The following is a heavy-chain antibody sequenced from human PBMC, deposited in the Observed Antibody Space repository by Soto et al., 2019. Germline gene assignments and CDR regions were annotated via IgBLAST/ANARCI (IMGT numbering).Heavy chain of an antibody. CDR1: GGSVSSGSYY. J-gene: IGHJ3*02. CDR2: IYYSGST. CDR3: ARLIVGATFWAFDI. Sequence: SETLSLTCTVSGGSVSSGSYYWSWIRQPPGKGLEWIGYIYYSGSTNYNPSLKSRVTISVDTSKNQFSLRLSSVTAADTAVYYCARLIVGATFWAFDIWGQGTMVTVSS. V-gene: IGHV4-61*01. D-gene: IGHD1-26*01.